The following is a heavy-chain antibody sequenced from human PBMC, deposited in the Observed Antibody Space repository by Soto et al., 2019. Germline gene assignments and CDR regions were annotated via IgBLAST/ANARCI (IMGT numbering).Heavy chain of an antibody. CDR2: ISYDGSNK. CDR1: GFTFSSYA. V-gene: IGHV3-30-3*01. CDR3: ARETVVTLGYYYYGMDV. J-gene: IGHJ6*02. D-gene: IGHD2-21*02. Sequence: GGSLRLSCAASGFTFSSYAMHWVRQAPGKGLEWVAVISYDGSNKYYADSVKGRFTISRDNSKNTLYLQMNSLRAEDTAVYYCARETVVTLGYYYYGMDVWGQGTTVTVSS.